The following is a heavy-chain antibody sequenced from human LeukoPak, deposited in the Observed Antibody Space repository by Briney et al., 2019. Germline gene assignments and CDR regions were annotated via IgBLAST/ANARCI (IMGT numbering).Heavy chain of an antibody. D-gene: IGHD3-22*01. CDR2: VFYSGNT. CDR1: GGSISSYY. Sequence: SETLSLTCTVSGGSISSYYWTWIRQPPGKGLEWVGYVFYSGNTNYNPSLKSRVTISVDTSKNQFSLKLSSVTAADTAVYYCARRHYYDSSGYPARTNWFDPWGQGTLVTVSS. V-gene: IGHV4-59*08. J-gene: IGHJ5*02. CDR3: ARRHYYDSSGYPARTNWFDP.